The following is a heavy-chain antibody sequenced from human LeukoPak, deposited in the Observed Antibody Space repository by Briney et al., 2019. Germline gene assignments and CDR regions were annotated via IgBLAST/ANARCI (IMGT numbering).Heavy chain of an antibody. Sequence: SETLSLTCTVSGGSISSFYWSWIRQPPGKGLEWIGYIYYSGSTNYNPSLKSRVTISVDTSKNQFSLKLSSVTAADTAVYYCARGWGSSSWSTMARIDYWGQGTLVTVSS. CDR3: ARGWGSSSWSTMARIDY. J-gene: IGHJ4*02. D-gene: IGHD6-13*01. CDR1: GGSISSFY. CDR2: IYYSGST. V-gene: IGHV4-59*08.